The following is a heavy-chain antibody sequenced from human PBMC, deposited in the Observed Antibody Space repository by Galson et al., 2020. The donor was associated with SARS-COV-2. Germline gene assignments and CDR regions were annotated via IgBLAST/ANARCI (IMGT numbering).Heavy chain of an antibody. V-gene: IGHV1-2*02. CDR1: GYTFTDYF. CDR2: LNPKTGDT. J-gene: IGHJ5*02. D-gene: IGHD2-21*02. CDR3: ARDVPAVTGTCWFDP. Sequence: GESPKISCNASGYTFTDYFIHWVRQAPGQGSEWMGWLNPKTGDTTYAQRFEGRVTMTRDTSITTAYMALSRQRSHDTAGDCCARDVPAVTGTCWFDPWGQGTLVTVSS.